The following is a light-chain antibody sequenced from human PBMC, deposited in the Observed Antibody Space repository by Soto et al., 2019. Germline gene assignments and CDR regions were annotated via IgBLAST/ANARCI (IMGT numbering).Light chain of an antibody. Sequence: EIVLMQSPGTLSLSPGERDTLSCRAIQSVSSSYLAWYQQKPGQAPRLLIYGASSRATGIPDRFSGSGSGTDFALTISRLEPEDFAVYYCQQYGSSPRTFGQGTKVDIK. CDR1: QSVSSSY. CDR3: QQYGSSPRT. V-gene: IGKV3-20*01. J-gene: IGKJ1*01. CDR2: GAS.